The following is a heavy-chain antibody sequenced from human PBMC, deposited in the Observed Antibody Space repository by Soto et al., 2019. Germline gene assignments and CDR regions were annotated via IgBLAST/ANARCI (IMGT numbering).Heavy chain of an antibody. CDR1: EFTFSVDV. D-gene: IGHD1-1*01. Sequence: PGGSLRLSCAASEFTFSVDVMTWVRQAPGKGLEWVSSISDSGGTTHYSDSVKGRFTISRDNSKNALYLQMSSLRAEDTAVYYCARDGGGFALENHWGQGTLVTVSS. V-gene: IGHV3-23*01. CDR3: ARDGGGFALENH. J-gene: IGHJ4*02. CDR2: ISDSGGTT.